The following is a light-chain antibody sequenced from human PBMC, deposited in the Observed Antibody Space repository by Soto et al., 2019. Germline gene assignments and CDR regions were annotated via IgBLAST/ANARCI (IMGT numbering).Light chain of an antibody. V-gene: IGKV1-27*01. CDR3: QKYNSAPWT. J-gene: IGKJ1*01. CDR2: GAS. Sequence: DIQMTQSPSSLSASVGDRVTITCRASQGISNYLAWYQQKPGKVPKLLIYGASTLQSVVPSRFSARGSGTDFTLTISSLQPEDVATYYCQKYNSAPWTFGQGTKVEIK. CDR1: QGISNY.